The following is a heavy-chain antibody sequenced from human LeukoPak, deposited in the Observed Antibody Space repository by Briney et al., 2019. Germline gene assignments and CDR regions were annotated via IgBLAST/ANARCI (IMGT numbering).Heavy chain of an antibody. D-gene: IGHD6-13*01. Sequence: SETLSLTCTVSGGSISSSSYYWGWIRQPPGKGLEWIGSIYYSGSTYYNPSLKSRVTISVDTSKNQFSLSSVTAADTAVYYCARHSRGPAAGPAFDYWGQGTLVTVSS. CDR1: GGSISSSSYY. V-gene: IGHV4-39*01. CDR3: ARHSRGPAAGPAFDY. J-gene: IGHJ4*02. CDR2: IYYSGST.